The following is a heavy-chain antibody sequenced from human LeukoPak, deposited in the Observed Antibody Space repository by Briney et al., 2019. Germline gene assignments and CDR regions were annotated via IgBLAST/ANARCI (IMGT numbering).Heavy chain of an antibody. J-gene: IGHJ3*02. CDR1: GFTFSSYG. D-gene: IGHD3-22*01. Sequence: GGSLRLSCAAPGFTFSSYGMSWVRQAPGKGLEWVSAISGSGGSTYYADSVKGRFTIPRDNSKNTLYLQMNSLRAEDTAVYYCAKDVLITMIVPYAFDIWGQGTMVTVSS. CDR3: AKDVLITMIVPYAFDI. CDR2: ISGSGGST. V-gene: IGHV3-23*01.